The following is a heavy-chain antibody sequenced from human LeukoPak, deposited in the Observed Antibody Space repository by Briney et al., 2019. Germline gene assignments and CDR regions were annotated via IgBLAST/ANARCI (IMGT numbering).Heavy chain of an antibody. D-gene: IGHD3-10*01. CDR3: ARAGSGSLRLFDY. CDR1: GYTFTNYG. J-gene: IGHJ4*02. V-gene: IGHV1-69*13. CDR2: IIPIFGTA. Sequence: SVKVSCKASGYTFTNYGISWVRQAPGQGLEWMGGIIPIFGTANYAQKFQGRVTITADESTSTAYMELSSLRSEDTAVYYCARAGSGSLRLFDYWGQGTLVTVSS.